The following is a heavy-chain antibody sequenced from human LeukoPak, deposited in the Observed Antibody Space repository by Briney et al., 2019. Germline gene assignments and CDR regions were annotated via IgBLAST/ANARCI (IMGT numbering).Heavy chain of an antibody. Sequence: GASVKVSCKASGYTFTSYGISWVRQAPGQGLEWMGWISAYNGNTNYAQKLQGRVTMTTDTSTSTAYMELRSLRSDDTAVYYCAREISRGIVGATSSDYWGQGTLVTVSS. CDR2: ISAYNGNT. CDR3: AREISRGIVGATSSDY. D-gene: IGHD1-26*01. J-gene: IGHJ4*02. CDR1: GYTFTSYG. V-gene: IGHV1-18*01.